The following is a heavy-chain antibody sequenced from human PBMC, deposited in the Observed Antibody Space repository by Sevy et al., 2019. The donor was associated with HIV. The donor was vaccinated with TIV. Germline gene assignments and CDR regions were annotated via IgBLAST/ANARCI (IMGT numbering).Heavy chain of an antibody. D-gene: IGHD3-10*01. CDR2: ISSSSSTI. V-gene: IGHV3-48*02. J-gene: IGHJ4*02. CDR3: ERGMIEVLRFGDGVLTKFDY. CDR1: GFTFSSYS. Sequence: GGSLRLSCAASGFTFSSYSMNWVRQAPGKGLEWVSYISSSSSTIYYGDSVKGRFTISRDNAKNSLYLQMNSLRDEDTDVYYGERGMIEVLRFGDGVLTKFDYWGQGTLVTVSS.